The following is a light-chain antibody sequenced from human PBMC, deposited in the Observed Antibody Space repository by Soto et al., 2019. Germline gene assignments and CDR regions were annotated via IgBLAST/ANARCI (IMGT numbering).Light chain of an antibody. V-gene: IGLV2-18*01. CDR1: SSDVGSYNR. Sequence: QSALTQPPSVSGSPGQSVTISCTGTSSDVGSYNRVSWYQQPPGTAPKLMIYEVSNRPSGVPDRLSGSKSGNTASLTISGLQAEDEADYYCSLYTSSSTYVLGTGTKVT. CDR2: EVS. J-gene: IGLJ1*01. CDR3: SLYTSSSTYV.